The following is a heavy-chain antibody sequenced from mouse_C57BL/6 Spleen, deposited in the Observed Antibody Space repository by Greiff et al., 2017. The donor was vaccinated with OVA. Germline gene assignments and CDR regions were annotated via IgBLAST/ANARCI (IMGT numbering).Heavy chain of an antibody. V-gene: IGHV1-82*01. Sequence: QVQLKQSGPELVKPGASVKISCKASGYAFSSYWMNWVKQRPGKGLEWIGRIYPGDGDTNYNGKLKGKATLTADKSSSTAYMQLSSLTSEDSAVYFCAIRGGYCYFDVWGTGTTVTFSS. CDR3: AIRGGYCYFDV. J-gene: IGHJ1*03. CDR1: GYAFSSYW. CDR2: IYPGDGDT.